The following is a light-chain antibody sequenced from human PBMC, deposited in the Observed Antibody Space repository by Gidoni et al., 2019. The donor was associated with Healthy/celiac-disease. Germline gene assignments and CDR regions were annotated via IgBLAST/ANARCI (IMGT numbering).Light chain of an antibody. CDR2: GAS. Sequence: EIVLTPSPGTLSLSPGERATLSCRASQSVSSSYLAWYQQKPGQAPRLLIYGASSRATDIPDRFSGSGSGTDFTLTISRLEPEDFAVYYCQQYGSSPYTFGQGTKLEIK. V-gene: IGKV3-20*01. CDR1: QSVSSSY. J-gene: IGKJ2*01. CDR3: QQYGSSPYT.